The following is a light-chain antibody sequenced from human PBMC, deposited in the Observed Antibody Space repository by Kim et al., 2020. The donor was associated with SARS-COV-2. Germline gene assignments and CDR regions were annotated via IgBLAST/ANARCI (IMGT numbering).Light chain of an antibody. CDR2: GKN. CDR3: NSRDSNDNVV. Sequence: VALGQTVTIPCQGDSLRSYYATWYQQKPGQAPILVIYGKNNRPSGIPTRFSGSSSGNTASLTITGTQAGDEADYYCNSRDSNDNVVFGGGTKLTVL. J-gene: IGLJ2*01. CDR1: SLRSYY. V-gene: IGLV3-19*01.